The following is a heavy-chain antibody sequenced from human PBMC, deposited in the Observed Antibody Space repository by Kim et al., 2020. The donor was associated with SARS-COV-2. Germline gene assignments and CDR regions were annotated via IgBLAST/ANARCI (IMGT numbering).Heavy chain of an antibody. J-gene: IGHJ1*01. CDR1: GFTFSSYG. Sequence: GGSLRLSCAASGFTFSSYGMHWVRQAPGKGLEWVAVIGTDGTKKYYAYAVKGRFIISRDNSKNTLYLQMSSRRGEDTAVYCCVRVAASCFAYFYDWG. V-gene: IGHV3-33*08. CDR3: VRVAASCFAYFYD. D-gene: IGHD6-13*01. CDR2: IGTDGTKK.